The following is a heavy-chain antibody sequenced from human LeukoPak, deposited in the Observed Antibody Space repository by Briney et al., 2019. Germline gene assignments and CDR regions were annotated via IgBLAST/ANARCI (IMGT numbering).Heavy chain of an antibody. CDR3: ARPRSGSSGLDFDY. J-gene: IGHJ4*02. CDR2: IYYNGST. V-gene: IGHV4-31*03. D-gene: IGHD3-10*01. Sequence: SQTLSLTCTVSGGSISSGGYYWRWIRQHPGKGLEWIGYIYYNGSTYYNPSLKSRVTISVDTSKNQFSLKLSSVTAADTAVYYCARPRSGSSGLDFDYWGQGTLVTVSS. CDR1: GGSISSGGYY.